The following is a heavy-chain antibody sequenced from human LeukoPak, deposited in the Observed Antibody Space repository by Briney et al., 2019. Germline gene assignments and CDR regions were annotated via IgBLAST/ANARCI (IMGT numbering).Heavy chain of an antibody. CDR2: INPSGGST. J-gene: IGHJ6*02. CDR3: ARDVPYSSGWSYYYYYGMDV. V-gene: IGHV1-46*01. CDR1: GYTFPSYY. Sequence: ASVRVSCKASGYTFPSYYMHWVRQAPGQGLEWMGIINPSGGSTSYAQKFQGRVTMTRDTSTSTVYMELSSLRSEDTAVYYCARDVPYSSGWSYYYYYGMDVWGQGTTVTVSS. D-gene: IGHD6-19*01.